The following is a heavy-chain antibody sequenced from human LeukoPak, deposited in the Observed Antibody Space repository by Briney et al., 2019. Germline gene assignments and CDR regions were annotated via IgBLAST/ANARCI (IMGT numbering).Heavy chain of an antibody. Sequence: NPGGSLRLSCAASGFTFSNAWMSWVRQAPGKGLEWVGRIKSKTDGGTTDYAAPVKGRFTISRDDSKNTLYLQMNSLKTEDTAVYYCTTDGLARYFDWSDAFDIWGQGTMVTVSS. CDR3: TTDGLARYFDWSDAFDI. D-gene: IGHD3-9*01. CDR2: IKSKTDGGTT. V-gene: IGHV3-15*01. J-gene: IGHJ3*02. CDR1: GFTFSNAW.